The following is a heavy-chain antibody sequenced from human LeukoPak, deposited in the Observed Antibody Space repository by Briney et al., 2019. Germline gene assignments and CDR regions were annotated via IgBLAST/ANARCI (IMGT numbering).Heavy chain of an antibody. V-gene: IGHV3-11*01. Sequence: PGGSLRLSRAASGFTFSDYYMSWIRQAPGKGLEWVSYISSSGSTIYYADSVKGRFTISRDNAKNSLYLQMNSLRAEDTAVYYCARDQGIAVAGTDYYYGMDVWGQGTTVTVSS. D-gene: IGHD6-19*01. CDR1: GFTFSDYY. J-gene: IGHJ6*02. CDR3: ARDQGIAVAGTDYYYGMDV. CDR2: ISSSGSTI.